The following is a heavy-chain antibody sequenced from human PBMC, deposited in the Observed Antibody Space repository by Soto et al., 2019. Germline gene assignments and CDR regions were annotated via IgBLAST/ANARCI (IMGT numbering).Heavy chain of an antibody. CDR2: ISGSGGST. V-gene: IGHV3-23*01. D-gene: IGHD3-10*01. CDR1: GFTFSSYA. J-gene: IGHJ3*02. CDR3: AKDLVGGPMVRGVIIRGGAFDI. Sequence: GGSLRLSCAASGFTFSSYAMSWVRQAPGKGLEWVSAISGSGGSTYYADSVKGRFTISRDNSKNTLYLQMNSLRAEDTAVYYCAKDLVGGPMVRGVIIRGGAFDIWGQGTMVTVSS.